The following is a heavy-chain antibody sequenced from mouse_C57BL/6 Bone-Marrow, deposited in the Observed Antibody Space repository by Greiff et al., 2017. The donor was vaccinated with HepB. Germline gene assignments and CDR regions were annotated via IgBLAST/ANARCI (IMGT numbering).Heavy chain of an antibody. Sequence: EVQRVESGGGLVQPGGSLKLSCAASGFTFSAYGMAWVRQAPRKGPEWVAFISNLAYSIYYADTVTGRFTISRENAKNTLYLEMSSLRSEDTAMYYCARHPYAMDYWGQGTSVTVSS. CDR2: ISNLAYSI. J-gene: IGHJ4*01. CDR3: ARHPYAMDY. V-gene: IGHV5-15*01. CDR1: GFTFSAYG.